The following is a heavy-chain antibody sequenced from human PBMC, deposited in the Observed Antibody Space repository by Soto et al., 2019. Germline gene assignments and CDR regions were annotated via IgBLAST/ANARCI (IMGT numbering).Heavy chain of an antibody. J-gene: IGHJ4*02. Sequence: GGSRRRSWASSGCTSNKALMSWVREAPRKGLEWVGRIKIKGNGGTADYAAPVKGRFTISRDDSKNMLYLQMNSLKTEDTAVYYCITTYSGTPARPYLDLWGQGTPVTVSS. CDR3: ITTYSGTPARPYLDL. V-gene: IGHV3-15*03. CDR1: GCTSNKAL. CDR2: IKIKGNGGTA. D-gene: IGHD1-26*01.